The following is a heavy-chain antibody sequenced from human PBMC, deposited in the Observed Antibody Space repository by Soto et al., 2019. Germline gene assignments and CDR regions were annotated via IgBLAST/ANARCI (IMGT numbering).Heavy chain of an antibody. CDR3: ARTDSVRGSSGYPEYGMDV. V-gene: IGHV3-11*05. CDR2: ISSSSSYT. D-gene: IGHD3-22*01. J-gene: IGHJ6*02. CDR1: GFTFSDYY. Sequence: QVQLVESGGGLVKPGGSLRLSCAASGFTFSDYYMSWIRQAPGKGLEWVSYISSSSSYTNYADSVKGRFTISRDNAKNXLXXQMNSLRAEDTAVYYCARTDSVRGSSGYPEYGMDVWGQGTTVTVSS.